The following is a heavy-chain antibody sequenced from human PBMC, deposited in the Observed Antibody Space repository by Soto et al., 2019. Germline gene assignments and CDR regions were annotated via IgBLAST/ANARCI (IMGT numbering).Heavy chain of an antibody. CDR3: TKDRDPGETSDGGEYFDH. D-gene: IGHD3-16*01. J-gene: IGHJ4*02. Sequence: PGGSLRLSCAASGFKFDDYAMHWVRQAPGKGLEWVAGFSWNSGNIGYADSVKGRFTISRDNAKNSLYLQMNSLRPDDTALCYCTKDRDPGETSDGGEYFDHWGQGTLVTVSS. CDR1: GFKFDDYA. CDR2: FSWNSGNI. V-gene: IGHV3-9*01.